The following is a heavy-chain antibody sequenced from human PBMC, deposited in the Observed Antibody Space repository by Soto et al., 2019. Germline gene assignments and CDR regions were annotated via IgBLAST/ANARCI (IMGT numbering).Heavy chain of an antibody. CDR2: ISGSGGST. CDR3: ATPRGSCGWGWFYYIDV. J-gene: IGHJ6*03. D-gene: IGHD3-10*01. Sequence: EVQLLESGGGLVQLGGSLGLSCAASGFTFSSYAMSWVRQAPGKGMEWVSAISGSGGSTYYADSVKGRFTISRDNSMNGVYLEMNGQGAEDTAVYYCATPRGSCGWGWFYYIDVWGRGTTDTV. CDR1: GFTFSSYA. V-gene: IGHV3-23*01.